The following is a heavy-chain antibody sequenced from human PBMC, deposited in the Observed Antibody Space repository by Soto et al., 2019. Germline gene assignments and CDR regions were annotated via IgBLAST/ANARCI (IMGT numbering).Heavy chain of an antibody. CDR1: GYRFTSKY. Sequence: QVHLVQAGAEVKRPGASVKVSCKASGYRFTSKYIHWVRQAPGQGLEWMGIIDPSVGSTSYAQKFQSRVTMTRDTYTSTVYMELSSLRSEDTAVYYCASHCSTSCSDWVDPWGQGTLVTVSS. V-gene: IGHV1-46*03. CDR2: IDPSVGST. CDR3: ASHCSTSCSDWVDP. J-gene: IGHJ5*02. D-gene: IGHD2-2*01.